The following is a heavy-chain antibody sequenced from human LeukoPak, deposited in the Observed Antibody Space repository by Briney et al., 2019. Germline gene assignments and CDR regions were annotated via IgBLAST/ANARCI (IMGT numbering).Heavy chain of an antibody. V-gene: IGHV5-51*01. Sequence: GESLKISCKGSGYSFTSYWIGWVRQMPGKGLEWMGIIYPGDSDTRYSPSFQGQVTISADKSISTAYLQWSSLKASDTAMYYCARHVQTTGAQWLEYDYWGQGTLVTVSS. CDR3: ARHVQTTGAQWLEYDY. CDR2: IYPGDSDT. J-gene: IGHJ4*02. CDR1: GYSFTSYW. D-gene: IGHD6-19*01.